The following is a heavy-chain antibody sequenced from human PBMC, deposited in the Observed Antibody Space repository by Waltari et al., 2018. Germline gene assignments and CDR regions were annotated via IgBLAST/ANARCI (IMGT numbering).Heavy chain of an antibody. CDR2: IYYSGRT. CDR3: ARLTAGILTGYYSGFDP. J-gene: IGHJ5*02. CDR1: GGSISSSSYY. D-gene: IGHD3-9*01. Sequence: QLQLQESGPGLVKPSETLSLTCTVSGGSISSSSYYWGWIRQPPGKGLEWIGSIYYSGRTYYNPSLKSRVTISVDTSKNQFSLKLSSVTAADTAVYYCARLTAGILTGYYSGFDPWGQGTLVTVSS. V-gene: IGHV4-39*01.